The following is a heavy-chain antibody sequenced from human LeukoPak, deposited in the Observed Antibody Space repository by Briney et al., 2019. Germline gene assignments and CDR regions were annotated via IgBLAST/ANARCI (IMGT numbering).Heavy chain of an antibody. V-gene: IGHV4-59*08. J-gene: IGHJ3*02. CDR3: ARATVTTGRAFDI. CDR1: GGSISSYY. CDR2: IYYSGST. D-gene: IGHD4-17*01. Sequence: SETLSLTCTVSGGSISSYYWSWIRQPPGKGLEWIGYIYYSGSTYYNPSLKSRVTISVDTSKNQFSLKLSSVTAADTAVYYCARATVTTGRAFDIWGQGTMVTVSS.